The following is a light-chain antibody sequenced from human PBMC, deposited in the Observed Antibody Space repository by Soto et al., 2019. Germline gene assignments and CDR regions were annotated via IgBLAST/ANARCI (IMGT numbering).Light chain of an antibody. J-gene: IGKJ1*01. CDR2: KAS. CDR3: QIYEAHSAA. V-gene: IGKV1-5*03. CDR1: QSISVS. Sequence: ILMGKSLSPLCPCIVEKNTMTCLASQSISVSLAWYQQKPGKAPKLLIYKASTLKSGVPSRFSGSVFVTEITLSISGLRPRHSATSDLQIYEAHSAAFGQGTKVDIK.